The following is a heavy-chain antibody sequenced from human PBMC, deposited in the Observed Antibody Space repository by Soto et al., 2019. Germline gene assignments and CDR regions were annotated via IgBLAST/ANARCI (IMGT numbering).Heavy chain of an antibody. D-gene: IGHD5-12*01. V-gene: IGHV1-18*01. Sequence: GASVKVSCKASGYTFTSYGISWVRQAPGQGLEWMGWISAYNGNTNYAQKLQGRVTMTTDTSTSTAYMELRSLRSDDTAVYYCARDRGRDGYEADAFDIWGQATMVTVSS. CDR2: ISAYNGNT. CDR3: ARDRGRDGYEADAFDI. J-gene: IGHJ3*02. CDR1: GYTFTSYG.